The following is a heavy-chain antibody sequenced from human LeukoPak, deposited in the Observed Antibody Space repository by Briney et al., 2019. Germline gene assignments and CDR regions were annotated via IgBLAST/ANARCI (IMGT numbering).Heavy chain of an antibody. D-gene: IGHD3-10*01. CDR3: ARGRYGSGSYYAFDY. J-gene: IGHJ4*02. V-gene: IGHV4-30-2*01. CDR2: IYHSGST. Sequence: PSQTLSLTCAVSDGSISSGGYSWSWIRQPPGKSLEWIGYIYHSGSTYYNPSLKSRVTISVDRSKNKFSLKLSSVTAADTAVYYCARGRYGSGSYYAFDYWGQGTLVTVSS. CDR1: DGSISSGGYS.